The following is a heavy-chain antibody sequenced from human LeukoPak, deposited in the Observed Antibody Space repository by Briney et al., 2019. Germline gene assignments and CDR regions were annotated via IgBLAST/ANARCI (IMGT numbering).Heavy chain of an antibody. CDR1: GGSIISSGYY. CDR2: IYYSGST. V-gene: IGHV4-39*01. J-gene: IGHJ5*02. D-gene: IGHD1-26*01. CDR3: ARHEYSGSYYGLSWFDP. Sequence: SETLSLTCTVSGGSIISSGYYWGWIRQPPGKGLEWIACIYYSGSTYYNPSLKSRVTISVDTSKNQLSLKLSSLTAADTAVYYCARHEYSGSYYGLSWFDPWGQGTLVTVSS.